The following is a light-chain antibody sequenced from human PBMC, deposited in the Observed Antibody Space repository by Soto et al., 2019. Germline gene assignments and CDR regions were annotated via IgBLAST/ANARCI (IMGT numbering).Light chain of an antibody. J-gene: IGKJ1*01. CDR3: QQYYSHPPT. CDR2: WAS. Sequence: DIVMTQSPDSLAVSLGERATINCKSSQSLLYSSNNKNYLTWYQQKPGQPPKMIIYWASSRKSGVPDRFSGSGSGTDFTLTISSLQAGDVAVYYCQQYYSHPPTFGQGTKVEVK. CDR1: QSLLYSSNNKNY. V-gene: IGKV4-1*01.